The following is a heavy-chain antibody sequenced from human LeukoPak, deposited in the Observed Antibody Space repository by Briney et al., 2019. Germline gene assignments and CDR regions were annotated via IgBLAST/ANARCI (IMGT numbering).Heavy chain of an antibody. Sequence: PVGSLRLSCAASGFTFSGSWMSWVRQAPGKGLEWVAYINQDGSAKNYLDSVKGRFTISIDRGKNSLYLQMNSLRDEDTAVYYCARELSWSGRDFWGQGTLVTVSS. CDR3: ARELSWSGRDF. CDR2: INQDGSAK. CDR1: GFTFSGSW. V-gene: IGHV3-7*01. J-gene: IGHJ4*02. D-gene: IGHD3-3*01.